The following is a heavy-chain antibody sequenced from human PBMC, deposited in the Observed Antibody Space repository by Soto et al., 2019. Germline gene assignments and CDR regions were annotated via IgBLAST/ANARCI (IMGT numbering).Heavy chain of an antibody. CDR2: ISNSGSV. CDR3: ARATFASWSFYSYGLDV. D-gene: IGHD3-3*01. J-gene: IGHJ6*02. V-gene: IGHV4-34*01. Sequence: QVQLQQWGAGLLKPSETLSLTCAVYGGSFSGDFWTWVRQSPGTGLEWIGAISNSGSVNYSPPLTSRISISLDTSTNHLSLSLTSVTAADTAVYSCARATFASWSFYSYGLDVWGQGTTVIVS. CDR1: GGSFSGDF.